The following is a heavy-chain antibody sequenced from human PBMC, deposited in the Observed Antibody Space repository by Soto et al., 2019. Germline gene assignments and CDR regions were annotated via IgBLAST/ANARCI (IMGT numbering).Heavy chain of an antibody. CDR2: IYYSGST. J-gene: IGHJ4*02. D-gene: IGHD2-15*01. CDR3: ARGYCSGGSCYRY. V-gene: IGHV4-39*01. CDR1: GGSISSSSYY. Sequence: LSLTCTVSGGSISSSSYYWGWIRQPPGKGLEWIGSIYYSGSTYHNPSLKSRVTISVDTSKNQFSLKLSSVTAADTAVYYCARGYCSGGSCYRYWGQGSQVTVSS.